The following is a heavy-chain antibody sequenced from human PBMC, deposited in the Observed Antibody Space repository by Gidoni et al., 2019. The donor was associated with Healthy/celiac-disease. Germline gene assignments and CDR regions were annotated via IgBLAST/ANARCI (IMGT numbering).Heavy chain of an antibody. Sequence: QVQLQQWGAGLLKPSETLSLTCAVYGGSFSGYYWCWIRQPPGKGLKWIWEINHSGSTNYNPSLKSRVTISVDTSKNQFSLKLSSVTAADTAVYYCARAPKYDFWSGYYCAFDIWGQGTMVTVSS. D-gene: IGHD3-3*01. CDR1: GGSFSGYY. CDR2: INHSGST. J-gene: IGHJ3*02. CDR3: ARAPKYDFWSGYYCAFDI. V-gene: IGHV4-34*01.